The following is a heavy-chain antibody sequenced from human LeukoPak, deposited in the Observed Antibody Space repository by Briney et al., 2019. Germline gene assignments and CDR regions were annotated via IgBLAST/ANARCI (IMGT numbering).Heavy chain of an antibody. CDR3: AKDMSSGWYYFDY. CDR1: GFTFSSYG. CDR2: ISYDGSNK. J-gene: IGHJ4*02. V-gene: IGHV3-30*18. D-gene: IGHD6-19*01. Sequence: PGGSLRLSCAASGFTFSSYGMHWVRQAPGKGLEWVAVISYDGSNKYYADSVKGRFTISRDNSKNTLYLQMNSLRAEDTAVYYCAKDMSSGWYYFDYWGQGTLVTVSS.